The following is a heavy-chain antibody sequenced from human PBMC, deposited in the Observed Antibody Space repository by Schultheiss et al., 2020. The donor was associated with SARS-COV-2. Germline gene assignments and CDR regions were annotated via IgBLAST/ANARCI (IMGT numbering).Heavy chain of an antibody. CDR2: IYHSGST. CDR3: ARQISTYSGIINFDY. V-gene: IGHV4-30-2*01. D-gene: IGHD1-26*01. Sequence: SETLSLTCAVSGGSISSGGYSWSWIRQPPGKGLEWIGYIYHSGSTYYNPSLKSRVTISVDRSKNQFSLKLSSVTAADTAVYYCARQISTYSGIINFDYWGQGTLVTVSS. J-gene: IGHJ4*02. CDR1: GGSISSGGYS.